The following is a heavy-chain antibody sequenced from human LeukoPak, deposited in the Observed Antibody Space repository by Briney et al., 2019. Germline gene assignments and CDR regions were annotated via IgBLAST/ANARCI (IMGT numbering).Heavy chain of an antibody. D-gene: IGHD6-13*01. V-gene: IGHV4-39*07. CDR1: GGSISSISSNNYH. CDR2: IYYSGST. CDR3: ARVAAAAAADY. J-gene: IGHJ4*02. Sequence: SETLSLTCIASGGSISSISSNNYHWGWIRQPPGKGLEWIGSIYYSGSTYYNPSLKSRVTISVDTSKNQFSLKLSSVTAADTAVYYCARVAAAAAADYWGQGTLVTVSS.